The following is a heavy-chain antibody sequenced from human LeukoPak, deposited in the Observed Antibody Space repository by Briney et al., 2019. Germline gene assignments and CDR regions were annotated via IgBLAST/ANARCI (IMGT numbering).Heavy chain of an antibody. CDR3: ARGARRGYSGYVHYFDY. CDR2: INHSGST. J-gene: IGHJ4*02. CDR1: GGSFSGYY. Sequence: SETLSLTCAVYGGSFSGYYWSWIRQPPGKGLEWIGEINHSGSTNYNPSLKSRVTISVDTSKNQFSLKLSSVTAAGTAVYYCARGARRGYSGYVHYFDYWGQGTLVTVSS. V-gene: IGHV4-34*01. D-gene: IGHD5-12*01.